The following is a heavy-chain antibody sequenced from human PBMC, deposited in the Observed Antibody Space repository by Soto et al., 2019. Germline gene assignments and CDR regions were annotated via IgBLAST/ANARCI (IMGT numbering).Heavy chain of an antibody. CDR1: GYSFTSYW. V-gene: IGHV5-51*01. D-gene: IGHD3-22*01. Sequence: GESLKISCKGSGYSFTSYWIGWVRQMPGKGLEWMGIIHPGDSDTRYSPSFQGQVTISADKSISTAYLQWSSLKASDTAMYYCARHSGYYDSSGYYYYYYYGMDVWGQGTTVTVSS. J-gene: IGHJ6*02. CDR3: ARHSGYYDSSGYYYYYYYGMDV. CDR2: IHPGDSDT.